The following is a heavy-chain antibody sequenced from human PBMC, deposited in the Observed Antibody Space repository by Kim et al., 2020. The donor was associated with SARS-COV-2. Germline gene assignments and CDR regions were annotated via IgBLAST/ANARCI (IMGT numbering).Heavy chain of an antibody. CDR1: GYTFTSYY. J-gene: IGHJ6*02. CDR2: INPSGGST. V-gene: IGHV1-46*01. Sequence: ASVKVSCKASGYTFTSYYMHWVRQAPGQGLEWMGIINPSGGSTSYAQKFQGRVTMTRDTSTSTVYMELSSLRSEDTAVYYCARGPSLAVAYYYYYGMDVWGQGTTVTVSS. CDR3: ARGPSLAVAYYYYYGMDV. D-gene: IGHD6-19*01.